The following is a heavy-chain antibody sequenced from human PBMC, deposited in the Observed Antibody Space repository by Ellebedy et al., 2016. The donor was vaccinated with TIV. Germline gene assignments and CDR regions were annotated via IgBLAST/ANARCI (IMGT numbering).Heavy chain of an antibody. CDR2: IYYIGIP. V-gene: IGHV4-59*01. J-gene: IGHJ4*02. CDR3: AAYYGGRFDY. Sequence: MPSETLSLTCDVSGGSISTFYLSWIRQPPGKGLEFIGYIYYIGIPNYNPSLESRVAISIDTSENQFSLRLSSVTAADTAVYYCAAYYGGRFDYWGQGTLVTVSS. D-gene: IGHD4-23*01. CDR1: GGSISTFY.